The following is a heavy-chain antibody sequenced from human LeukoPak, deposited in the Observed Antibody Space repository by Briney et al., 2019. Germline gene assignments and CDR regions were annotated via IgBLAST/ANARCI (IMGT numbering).Heavy chain of an antibody. CDR1: GYSISSGYY. Sequence: SETLSLTCSVSGYSISSGYYWGWIRQPPGKGLEWIGNIYHSGSTYYNPSLKSRVNTSVETSKNQFSLRLSSVTAADTAVYYCARYSSGFDAFDFWGQGTMVTVSS. D-gene: IGHD3-22*01. V-gene: IGHV4-38-2*01. CDR3: ARYSSGFDAFDF. CDR2: IYHSGST. J-gene: IGHJ3*01.